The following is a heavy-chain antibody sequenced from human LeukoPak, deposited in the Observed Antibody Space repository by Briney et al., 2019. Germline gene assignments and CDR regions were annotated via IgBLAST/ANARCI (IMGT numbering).Heavy chain of an antibody. V-gene: IGHV4-38-2*01. CDR2: INHSGST. Sequence: SETLSLTCAVSGYSISSGYYWGWIRQPPGKGLEWIGEINHSGSTNYNPSLKSRVTISVDTSKNQFSLKLSSVTAADTAVYYCALLWFGEGYYYYGMDVWGQGTTVTVSS. J-gene: IGHJ6*02. D-gene: IGHD3-10*01. CDR1: GYSISSGYY. CDR3: ALLWFGEGYYYYGMDV.